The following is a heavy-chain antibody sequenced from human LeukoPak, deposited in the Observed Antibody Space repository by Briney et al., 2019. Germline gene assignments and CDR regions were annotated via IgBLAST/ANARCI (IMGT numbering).Heavy chain of an antibody. D-gene: IGHD6-13*01. V-gene: IGHV3-66*01. J-gene: IGHJ4*02. CDR3: ARDLSGYSFGFGGDL. CDR2: MYSVGST. CDR1: GFTTSANF. Sequence: PGGSLRLSCAASGFTTSANFMSWVRQAPGKGLEWVSVMYSVGSTFYADSVKGRFTISRDGYKNTLDLQMDSLRVDDTAVYYCARDLSGYSFGFGGDLWGQGTLVTVSS.